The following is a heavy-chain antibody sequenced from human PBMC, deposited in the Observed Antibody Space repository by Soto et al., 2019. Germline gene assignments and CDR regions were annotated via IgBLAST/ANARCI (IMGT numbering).Heavy chain of an antibody. V-gene: IGHV3-30*18. CDR1: GFTFSSYG. Sequence: QVQLVESGGGVVQPGRSLRLSCAASGFTFSSYGMHWVRQAPGKGLEWVAVISYDGSNKYYADSVKGRFTISRDNSKNTLYLQMNSLRAEDTAVYYCGNDPDPDYYDSSGYYPFDYWGQGTLVTVSS. D-gene: IGHD3-22*01. J-gene: IGHJ4*02. CDR2: ISYDGSNK. CDR3: GNDPDPDYYDSSGYYPFDY.